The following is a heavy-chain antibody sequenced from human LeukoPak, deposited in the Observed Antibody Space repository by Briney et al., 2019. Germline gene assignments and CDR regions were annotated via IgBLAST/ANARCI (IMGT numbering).Heavy chain of an antibody. Sequence: PSETLSLTCTVSGGSISSSSYYWGWIRQPPGKGLEWIGSIYYSGSTYYNPSLKSRATISVDTSKNQFSLKLSSVTAADTAVYYCARRSNFYYDSSGYYYYFDYWGQGTLVTVSS. CDR1: GGSISSSSYY. CDR2: IYYSGST. J-gene: IGHJ4*02. CDR3: ARRSNFYYDSSGYYYYFDY. V-gene: IGHV4-39*01. D-gene: IGHD3-22*01.